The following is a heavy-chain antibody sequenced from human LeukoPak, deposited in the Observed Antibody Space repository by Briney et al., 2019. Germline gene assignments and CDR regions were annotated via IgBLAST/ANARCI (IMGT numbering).Heavy chain of an antibody. V-gene: IGHV4-31*03. CDR1: GGSISSGGYS. Sequence: SETLSLTCTVSGGSISSGGYSWSWICQHPGKGLEWIGYIYYSGSTYYNPSLKSRVTISVDTSKNQFSLKLSSVTAADTAVYYCARDRLGSSASHYFDYWGQGTLVTVSS. J-gene: IGHJ4*02. D-gene: IGHD6-6*01. CDR2: IYYSGST. CDR3: ARDRLGSSASHYFDY.